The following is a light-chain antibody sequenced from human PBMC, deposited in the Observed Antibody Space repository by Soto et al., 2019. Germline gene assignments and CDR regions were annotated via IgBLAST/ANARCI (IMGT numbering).Light chain of an antibody. CDR1: QSISSY. Sequence: DIQMTQSPSSLSASVGDRVTITCRASQSISSYLNWYQQKPGKAPKLQIYAASSLQSGVPSRFSSSGSGTDFTLTISSLQPEDFATNYSQQSYCTFPITFGQGTRPEIK. CDR2: AAS. CDR3: QQSYCTFPIT. V-gene: IGKV1-39*01. J-gene: IGKJ5*01.